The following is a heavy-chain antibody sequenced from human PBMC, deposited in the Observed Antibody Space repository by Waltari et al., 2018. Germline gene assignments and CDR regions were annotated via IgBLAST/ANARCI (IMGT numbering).Heavy chain of an antibody. CDR3: AHMPIKKAFDF. D-gene: IGHD1-20*01. Sequence: QITLKESGPTLVKPTQTLTLTCTVSGISLNSVGVGVGWIRQSPGKALECLAVIYWNDDERYSPSLQTRLNITKDTSKNQVVLTVTNMGPGDTATYFCAHMPIKKAFDFWGQGILVTVSS. V-gene: IGHV2-5*01. CDR2: IYWNDDE. J-gene: IGHJ4*02. CDR1: GISLNSVGVG.